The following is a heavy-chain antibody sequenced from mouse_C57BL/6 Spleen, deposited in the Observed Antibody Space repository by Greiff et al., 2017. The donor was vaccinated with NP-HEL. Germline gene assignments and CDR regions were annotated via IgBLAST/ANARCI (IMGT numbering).Heavy chain of an antibody. CDR2: IYPGNSDT. V-gene: IGHV1-5*01. CDR1: GYTFTSYW. D-gene: IGHD1-1*01. J-gene: IGHJ4*01. CDR3: TRKEDYYGSSPLYYAMDY. Sequence: EVQLQQSGTVLARPGASVKMSCKTSGYTFTSYWMHWVKQRPGQGLEWIGAIYPGNSDTSYNQKFKGKAKLTAVTSASTAYMELSSLTNEDSAVYYCTRKEDYYGSSPLYYAMDYWGQGTSVTVSS.